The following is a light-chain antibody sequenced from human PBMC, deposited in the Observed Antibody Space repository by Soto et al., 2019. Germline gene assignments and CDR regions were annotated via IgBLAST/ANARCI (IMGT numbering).Light chain of an antibody. CDR1: SSDVGGYDN. CDR3: SSYAGINTVV. V-gene: IGLV2-8*01. Sequence: QSVLTQPPSASGSPGQSVTISCTGTSSDVGGYDNVCWYQQHPGKAPKIMMYDVSKRPSGVPDRFSGSKSGDTASLTVSGLRAEDEADYYCSSYAGINTVVFGGGTKLTVL. J-gene: IGLJ2*01. CDR2: DVS.